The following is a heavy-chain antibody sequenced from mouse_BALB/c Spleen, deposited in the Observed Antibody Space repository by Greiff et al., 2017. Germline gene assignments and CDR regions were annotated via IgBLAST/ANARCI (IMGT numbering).Heavy chain of an antibody. CDR1: EYEFPSHD. J-gene: IGHJ3*01. D-gene: IGHD2-4*01. CDR2: INSDGGST. Sequence: DVKLVESGGGLVQPGESLKLSCESNEYEFPSHDMSWVRKTPEKRLELVAAINSDGGSTYYPDTMERRFIISRDNTKKALYLQMSSLRSEDTALYYCARGDYDGAWFAYWGQGTLVTVSA. V-gene: IGHV5-2*01. CDR3: ARGDYDGAWFAY.